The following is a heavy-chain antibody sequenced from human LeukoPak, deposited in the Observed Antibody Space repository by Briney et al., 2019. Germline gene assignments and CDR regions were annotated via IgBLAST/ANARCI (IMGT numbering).Heavy chain of an antibody. Sequence: GASVKVSCKASGYTFTSYDINWVRQATGQGLEWMGWMNPNSGNTGYAQKFQGRVTMTRNTSISTAYMELSSLRSEDTAVYYCARAGRGYSSSWSRQDVFDYWGQGTLVTVSS. V-gene: IGHV1-8*01. CDR3: ARAGRGYSSSWSRQDVFDY. J-gene: IGHJ4*02. D-gene: IGHD6-13*01. CDR1: GYTFTSYD. CDR2: MNPNSGNT.